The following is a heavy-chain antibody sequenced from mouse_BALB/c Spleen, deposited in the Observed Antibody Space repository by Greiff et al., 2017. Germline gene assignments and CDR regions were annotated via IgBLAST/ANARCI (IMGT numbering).Heavy chain of an antibody. CDR3: VRRVYGYPYYYAMDY. J-gene: IGHJ4*01. Sequence: EVHLVESGGGLVQPKGSLKLSCAASGFTFNTYAMNWVRQAPGKGLEWVARIRSKSNNYATYYADSVKDRFTISRDDSQSMLYLQMNNLKTEDTAMYYCVRRVYGYPYYYAMDYWGQGTSVTVSS. CDR1: GFTFNTYA. CDR2: IRSKSNNYAT. D-gene: IGHD2-2*01. V-gene: IGHV10-1*02.